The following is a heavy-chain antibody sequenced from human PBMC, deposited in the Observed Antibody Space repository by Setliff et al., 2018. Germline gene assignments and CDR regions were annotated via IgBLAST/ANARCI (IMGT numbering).Heavy chain of an antibody. Sequence: SETLSLTCTVPGGSMSSISYYWGWIRQPPGKGLEWIGTIYDSGKTYYNPSLKGRVTISVDTSKKQLSLRVTSVTAADTAVYYCATCRYQVPYNYWGQGTLVTVSS. CDR3: ATCRYQVPYNY. V-gene: IGHV4-39*01. J-gene: IGHJ4*02. CDR1: GGSMSSISYY. D-gene: IGHD2-2*01. CDR2: IYDSGKT.